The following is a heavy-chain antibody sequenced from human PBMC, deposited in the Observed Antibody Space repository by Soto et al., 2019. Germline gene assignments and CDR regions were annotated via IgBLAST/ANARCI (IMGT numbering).Heavy chain of an antibody. J-gene: IGHJ4*02. V-gene: IGHV3-21*06. CDR1: GFTFNTYA. CDR2: ISSTTNYI. Sequence: GGSLRLSCEATGFTFNTYAMSWVRQAPGKGLEWVSSISSTTNYIYYGDSMKGRFTIPRDNAKDSLYLEMNSLRAEDTAVYYCARESEDLTSNFDYWGQGTLVTVSS. CDR3: ARESEDLTSNFDY.